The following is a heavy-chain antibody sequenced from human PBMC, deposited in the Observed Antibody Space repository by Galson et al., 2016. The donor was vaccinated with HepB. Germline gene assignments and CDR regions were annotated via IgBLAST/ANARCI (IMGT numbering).Heavy chain of an antibody. V-gene: IGHV3-23*01. CDR2: IDSSGHST. Sequence: SLRLSCAASEFTFSSYAMSWVRQAPGKELEWVSAIDSSGHSTYYTDSVTGRFTISRDNSKNTLYLQMNSLRYEDTAVYYCAKAATPVFYYHGMDGWGQGTTVTVSS. CDR3: AKAATPVFYYHGMDG. CDR1: EFTFSSYA. J-gene: IGHJ6*02.